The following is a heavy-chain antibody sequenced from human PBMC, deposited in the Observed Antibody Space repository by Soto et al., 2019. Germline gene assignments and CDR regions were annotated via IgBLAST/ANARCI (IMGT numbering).Heavy chain of an antibody. V-gene: IGHV3-15*04. CDR3: STGRSSNYH. D-gene: IGHD2-2*01. Sequence: EVQLVESGGGLVKPGGSLRLSCAASGFNFSNTWMTWVRQAPGKGLEWVGRVESKADGGTTDYAAPVEGRFTISRDDSKNTLLLQMDSLKTDETAVYFCSTGRSSNYHWGQGTLVTVSS. CDR2: VESKADGGTT. CDR1: GFNFSNTW. J-gene: IGHJ4*02.